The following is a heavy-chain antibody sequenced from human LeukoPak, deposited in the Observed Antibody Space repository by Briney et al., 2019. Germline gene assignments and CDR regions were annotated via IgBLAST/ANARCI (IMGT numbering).Heavy chain of an antibody. J-gene: IGHJ3*02. Sequence: ASVKVSCKASGYTFTSYGISWVRQAPGQGLEWMGWMNPNSGNTGYAQKFQGRVTMTRNTSISTAYMELSSLRSEDTAVYYCAREGDAFDIWGQGTMVTVSS. CDR1: GYTFTSYG. V-gene: IGHV1-8*02. CDR3: AREGDAFDI. CDR2: MNPNSGNT.